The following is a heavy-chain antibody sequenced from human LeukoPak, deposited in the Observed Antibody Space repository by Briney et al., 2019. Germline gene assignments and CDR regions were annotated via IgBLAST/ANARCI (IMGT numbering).Heavy chain of an antibody. CDR2: IYTSGST. Sequence: SETLSLTGTVSGGSISSYYWSWIRQPAGKGLEWIGRIYTSGSTNYNPSLKSRVTMSVDTSKNQFSLKLSSVTAADTAVYYCAREGGITMMGEGEIDYWGQGTLVTVSS. CDR1: GGSISSYY. D-gene: IGHD3-22*01. J-gene: IGHJ4*02. CDR3: AREGGITMMGEGEIDY. V-gene: IGHV4-4*07.